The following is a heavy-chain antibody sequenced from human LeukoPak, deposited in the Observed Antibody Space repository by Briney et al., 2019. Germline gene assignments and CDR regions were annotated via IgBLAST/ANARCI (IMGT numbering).Heavy chain of an antibody. CDR2: IYYSGGT. V-gene: IGHV4-39*01. Sequence: SETLSLTCTVSGGSISSSSYYWGWIRQPPGKGLEWIGSIYYSGGTCYNPSLKSRVTISVDTSKNQFSLNQSSVPAADTAVYYCARHVGGFHHSWFDPWGQGTLVTVSS. CDR3: ARHVGGFHHSWFDP. D-gene: IGHD2-21*01. J-gene: IGHJ5*02. CDR1: GGSISSSSYY.